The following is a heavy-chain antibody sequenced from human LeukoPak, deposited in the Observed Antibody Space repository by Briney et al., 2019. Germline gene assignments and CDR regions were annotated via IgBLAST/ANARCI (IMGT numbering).Heavy chain of an antibody. Sequence: PGGSLRLSCAASGFTFGSYSMNWVRQAPGKGLEWVSSISSSSSYIYYADSVKGRFTISRDNAKNSLYLQMNSLRAEDTAVYYCARDLHKLELSAYYMDVWGKGTTVTVSS. D-gene: IGHD1-7*01. CDR2: ISSSSSYI. CDR1: GFTFGSYS. CDR3: ARDLHKLELSAYYMDV. V-gene: IGHV3-21*01. J-gene: IGHJ6*03.